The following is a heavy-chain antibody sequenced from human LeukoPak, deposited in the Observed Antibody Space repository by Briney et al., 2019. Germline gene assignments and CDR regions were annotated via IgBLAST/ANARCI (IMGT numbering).Heavy chain of an antibody. CDR3: ARDAEWEVLGYFDY. CDR2: ISSSSSYI. CDR1: GFTFSSYS. J-gene: IGHJ4*02. Sequence: GGSLRLSCAASGFTFSSYSMNWVRQAPGKGLEWVSSISSSSSYIYYADSVKGRFTISRDNAKNSLYLQMNSLRAEDTAVYYCARDAEWEVLGYFDYWGQGTLVTVSS. V-gene: IGHV3-21*01. D-gene: IGHD1-26*01.